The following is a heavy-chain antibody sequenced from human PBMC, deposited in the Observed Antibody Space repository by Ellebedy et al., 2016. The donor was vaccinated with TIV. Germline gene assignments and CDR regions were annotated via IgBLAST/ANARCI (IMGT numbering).Heavy chain of an antibody. CDR3: ARDNGDVDGYNFGNWFNP. D-gene: IGHD5-24*01. J-gene: IGHJ5*02. Sequence: GGSLRLSXAASGFTFSSYSMNWVRQAPGKGLEWVSSISSSSSYIYYADSVKGRFTISRDNAKNSLYLQMNSLRAEDTAVYYCARDNGDVDGYNFGNWFNPWGQGTLVTVSS. V-gene: IGHV3-21*01. CDR2: ISSSSSYI. CDR1: GFTFSSYS.